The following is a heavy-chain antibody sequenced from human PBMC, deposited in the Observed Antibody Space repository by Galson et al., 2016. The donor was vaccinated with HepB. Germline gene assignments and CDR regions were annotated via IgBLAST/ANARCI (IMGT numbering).Heavy chain of an antibody. V-gene: IGHV1-18*01. CDR1: GYTFTSYG. CDR3: ARAEWGCELDSSTSCSYHPSYFDY. D-gene: IGHD2-2*01. J-gene: IGHJ4*02. Sequence: SVKVSCKASGYTFTSYGISWVRQAPGQGLEWMGRISVYNGNTNYAQKLQGRVTMTTDTSTSTAYMELRSLRSDDTAVYYCARAEWGCELDSSTSCSYHPSYFDYWGQGTLVTCSS. CDR2: ISVYNGNT.